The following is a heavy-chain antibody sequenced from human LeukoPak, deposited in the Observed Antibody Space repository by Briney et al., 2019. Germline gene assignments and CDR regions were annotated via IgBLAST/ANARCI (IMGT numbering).Heavy chain of an antibody. CDR2: IYYSGST. D-gene: IGHD2-2*01. CDR1: GGSVSSGSYY. Sequence: SETLSLTCTVSGGSVSSGSYYWSWIRHPPGKGLEWIGYIYYSGSTNYNPSLKSRVTISVDTSKNQFSLKLSSVTAADTAVYYCARDKVVVVPAALTPQYYYYYGMDVWGKGTTVTVSS. CDR3: ARDKVVVVPAALTPQYYYYYGMDV. J-gene: IGHJ6*04. V-gene: IGHV4-61*01.